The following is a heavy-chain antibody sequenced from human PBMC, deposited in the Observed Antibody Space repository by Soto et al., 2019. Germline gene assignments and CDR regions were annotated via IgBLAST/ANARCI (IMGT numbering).Heavy chain of an antibody. CDR3: ARQLGFLGELSLDAYYFDY. V-gene: IGHV4-39*01. D-gene: IGHD3-16*02. CDR1: GGSISSSSYY. CDR2: IYYSGST. J-gene: IGHJ4*02. Sequence: SETLSLTCTVSGGSISSSSYYWGWIRQPPGKGLEWIGSIYYSGSTYYNQSLKSRVTISVDTSKNQFSLKLSSVTAADTAVYYCARQLGFLGELSLDAYYFDYWGQGTLVTVSS.